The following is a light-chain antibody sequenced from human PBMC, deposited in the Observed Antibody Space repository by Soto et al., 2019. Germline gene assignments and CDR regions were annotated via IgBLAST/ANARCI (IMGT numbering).Light chain of an antibody. J-gene: IGKJ4*01. CDR3: QQATISQLT. CDR1: QGISGW. V-gene: IGKV1-12*01. CDR2: AAS. Sequence: DIQMTQSPSFVSASVGDRVTITCRASQGISGWLAWYQQKPGKAPKLLIYAASTLERGVPSRFSGGRSGTDFTLTINSLQPEDFATYYCQQATISQLTFGGGTKVEIK.